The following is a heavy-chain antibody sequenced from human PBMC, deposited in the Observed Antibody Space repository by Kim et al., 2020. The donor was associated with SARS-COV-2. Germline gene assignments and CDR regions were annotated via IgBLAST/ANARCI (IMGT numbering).Heavy chain of an antibody. CDR1: GGSISSSSYY. J-gene: IGHJ1*01. CDR3: ASSPAEWELLPRLVQH. CDR2: IYYSGST. D-gene: IGHD1-26*01. V-gene: IGHV4-39*01. Sequence: SETLSLTCTVSGGSISSSSYYWGWIRQPPGKGLEWIGSIYYSGSTYYNPSLKSRVTISVDTSKNQFSLKLSSVTAADTAVYYCASSPAEWELLPRLVQHWGQGTLVTVSS.